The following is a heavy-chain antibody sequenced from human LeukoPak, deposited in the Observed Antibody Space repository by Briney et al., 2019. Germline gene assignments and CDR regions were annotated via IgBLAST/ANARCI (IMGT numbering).Heavy chain of an antibody. Sequence: GGSLRLSCAAPGFTFSSYSMNWVRQAPGKGLEWVSSISSSSSYIYYADSVKGRFTISRDNAKNSLYLQMNSLRAEDTAVYYCASGGCSSTSCYFDYWGQGTLVTVSS. CDR3: ASGGCSSTSCYFDY. CDR2: ISSSSSYI. J-gene: IGHJ4*02. D-gene: IGHD2-2*01. CDR1: GFTFSSYS. V-gene: IGHV3-21*01.